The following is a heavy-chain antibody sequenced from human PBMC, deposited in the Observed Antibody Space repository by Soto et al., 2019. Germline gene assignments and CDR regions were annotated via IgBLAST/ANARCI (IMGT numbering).Heavy chain of an antibody. CDR2: ISYDGSNK. Sequence: GESLKISCAASGFTFSSYGMHWVRQAPGKGLEWVAVISYDGSNKYYADSVKGRFTISRDNSKNTLYLQMNSLRAEDTAVYYCASLAARSGGDYYYGMDVWGQGTTVTVSS. D-gene: IGHD6-6*01. J-gene: IGHJ6*02. V-gene: IGHV3-30*03. CDR1: GFTFSSYG. CDR3: ASLAARSGGDYYYGMDV.